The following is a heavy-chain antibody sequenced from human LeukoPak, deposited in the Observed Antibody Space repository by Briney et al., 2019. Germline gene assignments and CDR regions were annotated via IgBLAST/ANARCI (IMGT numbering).Heavy chain of an antibody. CDR3: AKGDDYGDYAGYFQH. J-gene: IGHJ1*01. Sequence: GGSLRLSCAASGFTFSNFWMHWVRQAPGKGLVWVALIYGDGSFTRYADFVKGRFTISRDNAKNTVYLQMNSLRVEDTAVYYCAKGDDYGDYAGYFQHWGQGTLVTVSS. CDR1: GFTFSNFW. V-gene: IGHV3-74*01. D-gene: IGHD4-17*01. CDR2: IYGDGSFT.